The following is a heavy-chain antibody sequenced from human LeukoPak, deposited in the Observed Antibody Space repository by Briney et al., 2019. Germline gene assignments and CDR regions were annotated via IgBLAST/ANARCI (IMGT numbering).Heavy chain of an antibody. D-gene: IGHD2-2*01. Sequence: IPSETLSLTCTVSGGSISSHYWSWIRQPAGKGLEWIGRIYSSGSTNYNPSLKSRVTMSLDTSKNQFSLRLSSVTAADTAIYYCARVRGCSSTSCSPHYYYYMDVWGKGTTVTVSS. CDR2: IYSSGST. J-gene: IGHJ6*03. V-gene: IGHV4-4*07. CDR1: GGSISSHY. CDR3: ARVRGCSSTSCSPHYYYYMDV.